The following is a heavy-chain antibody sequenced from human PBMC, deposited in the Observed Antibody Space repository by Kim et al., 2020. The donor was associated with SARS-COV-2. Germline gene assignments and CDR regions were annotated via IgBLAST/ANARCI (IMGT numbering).Heavy chain of an antibody. Sequence: YIASLKSRVTISVDTSKNQFSRKLSSVTAADTAVYYCARVLVAVAGPLDYWGQGTLVTVSS. CDR3: ARVLVAVAGPLDY. J-gene: IGHJ4*02. V-gene: IGHV4-39*01. D-gene: IGHD6-19*01.